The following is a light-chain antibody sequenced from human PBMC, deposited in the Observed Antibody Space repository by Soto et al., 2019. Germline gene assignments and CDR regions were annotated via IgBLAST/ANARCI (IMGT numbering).Light chain of an antibody. CDR2: EGS. CDR1: SSDVGSDNL. Sequence: QSALTQPASVSGSPGQSITISCTGTSSDVGSDNLVSWYQQHPGKAPKLMIYEGSKRPSGDSNRFSGSKSGNTASLTISWLQAEDEADYYCCSYAGSSTAIFGGGTKLTVL. J-gene: IGLJ2*01. V-gene: IGLV2-23*01. CDR3: CSYAGSSTAI.